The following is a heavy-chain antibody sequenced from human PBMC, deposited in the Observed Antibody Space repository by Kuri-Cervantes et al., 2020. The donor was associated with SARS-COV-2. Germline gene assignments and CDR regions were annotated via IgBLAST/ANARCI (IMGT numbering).Heavy chain of an antibody. J-gene: IGHJ4*02. CDR2: IYHSGST. D-gene: IGHD6-6*01. Sequence: SQTLSLTCAVSGYSISSGYYWGWIRQPPGKGLEWIGSIYHSGSTYYNPSLKSRVTISVDTSKNQFSLKLSSVTAAGTAVYYCASVYSSSSPDFDYWGQGTLVTVSS. V-gene: IGHV4-38-2*01. CDR3: ASVYSSSSPDFDY. CDR1: GYSISSGYY.